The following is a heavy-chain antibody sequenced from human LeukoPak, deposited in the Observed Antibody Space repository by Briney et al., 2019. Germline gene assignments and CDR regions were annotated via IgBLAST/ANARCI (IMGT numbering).Heavy chain of an antibody. Sequence: GGSLRLSCAASGFTVSSNYMSWVRQAPGKGLEWVSVIYSGGSTYYADSVKGRFTISRDNSKNTLYLQMNSLRAEDTAVYYCARSSIAAEIDYWGQGTLVTASS. CDR1: GFTVSSNY. CDR3: ARSSIAAEIDY. D-gene: IGHD6-13*01. CDR2: IYSGGST. J-gene: IGHJ4*02. V-gene: IGHV3-66*01.